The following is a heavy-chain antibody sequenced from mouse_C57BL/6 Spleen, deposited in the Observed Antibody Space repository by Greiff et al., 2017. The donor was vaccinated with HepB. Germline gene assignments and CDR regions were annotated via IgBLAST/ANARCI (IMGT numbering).Heavy chain of an antibody. CDR2: IDPSDSET. Sequence: QVQLQQPGAELVRPGSSVKLSCKASGYTFTSYWMHWVKQRPIQGLEWIGNIDPSDSETHYNQKFKDKATLTVDKSSSTAYMQLSSLTSEDSAVYYCASGYYYAMGYWGQGTSVTVST. CDR3: ASGYYYAMGY. V-gene: IGHV1-52*01. J-gene: IGHJ4*01. CDR1: GYTFTSYW. D-gene: IGHD2-2*01.